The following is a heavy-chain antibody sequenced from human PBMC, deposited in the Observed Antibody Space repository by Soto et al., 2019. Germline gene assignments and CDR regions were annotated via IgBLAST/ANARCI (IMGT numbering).Heavy chain of an antibody. CDR2: IYYSGST. V-gene: IGHV4-31*03. Sequence: SETLSLTCTVSGGSISSSSYYWSWIRQHPGKGLEWFGYIYYSGSTYYNPSLRSRVSISVDTSKNQFSLKLSSVTAADTAVYYCARSPEATVTAFDYWGQGTLVTVSS. J-gene: IGHJ4*02. D-gene: IGHD4-17*01. CDR3: ARSPEATVTAFDY. CDR1: GGSISSSSYY.